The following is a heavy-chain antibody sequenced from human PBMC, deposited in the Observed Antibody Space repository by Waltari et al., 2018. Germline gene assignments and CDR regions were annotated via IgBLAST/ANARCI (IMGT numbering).Heavy chain of an antibody. Sequence: QVQLVQSGAEVKKPGASVKVSCKASGYTFTSYGISWVRQAPGQGLEWMGWISAYNGNTNYAQKLQGRVTMTTDTSTSTAYMDLRSLRSDDTAVYYCARGTYYYDSSGYSYNWFDPWGQGTLVTVSS. CDR3: ARGTYYYDSSGYSYNWFDP. D-gene: IGHD3-22*01. V-gene: IGHV1-18*01. CDR1: GYTFTSYG. CDR2: ISAYNGNT. J-gene: IGHJ5*02.